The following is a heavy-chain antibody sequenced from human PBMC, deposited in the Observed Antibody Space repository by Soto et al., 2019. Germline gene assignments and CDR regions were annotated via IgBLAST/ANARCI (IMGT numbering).Heavy chain of an antibody. CDR2: IYSLGNT. CDR1: GGSISSSSYY. Sequence: QMQLQESGPGLVKPSETLSLTCTVSGGSISSSSYYWGWIRQPPGQGLEWLGTIYSLGNTYYNPYLKSLVTISVDKSKSQLYLKLSSVTAPDTAVYYCARQIYDSSGYYYAYGGQGTLGTVSS. CDR3: ARQIYDSSGYYYAY. V-gene: IGHV4-39*01. J-gene: IGHJ4*02. D-gene: IGHD3-22*01.